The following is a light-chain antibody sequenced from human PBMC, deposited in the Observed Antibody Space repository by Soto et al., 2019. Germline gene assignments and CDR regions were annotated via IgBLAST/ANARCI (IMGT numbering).Light chain of an antibody. Sequence: QSVLTQPASVSGSPGQSITISCTGTSTDVGRYNYVSWYQQHPGKAPKLMIYDVANRPSGVSNRFSGYKSGITASLTISGHQAEDEACYYFSSYTPSSTYVFGPGTKLTVL. CDR1: STDVGRYNY. V-gene: IGLV2-14*01. J-gene: IGLJ1*01. CDR3: SSYTPSSTYV. CDR2: DVA.